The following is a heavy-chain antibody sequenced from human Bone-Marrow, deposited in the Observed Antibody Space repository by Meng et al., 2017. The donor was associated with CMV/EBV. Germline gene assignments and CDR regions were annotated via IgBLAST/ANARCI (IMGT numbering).Heavy chain of an antibody. CDR1: GFIFRSYE. Sequence: GGSLRLSCAASGFIFRSYEMNWVRQAPGKGLEWIADIDNTGWTTHYADSVQGRFIISRDNTKNSLFLQMNSLRADDTAVYYCASLIGAAPAFNYWGQGALATVPS. CDR2: IDNTGWTT. CDR3: ASLIGAAPAFNY. D-gene: IGHD1-26*01. J-gene: IGHJ4*02. V-gene: IGHV3-48*03.